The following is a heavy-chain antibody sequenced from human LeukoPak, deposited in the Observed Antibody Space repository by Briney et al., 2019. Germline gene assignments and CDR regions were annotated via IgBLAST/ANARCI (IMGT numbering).Heavy chain of an antibody. D-gene: IGHD6-13*01. CDR1: GGSISSSSYY. J-gene: IGHJ3*02. V-gene: IGHV4-39*01. CDR2: IYYSGST. Sequence: PSETPSLTCTVSGGSISSSSYYWGWIRQPPGKGLEWIGSIYYSGSTYYNPSLKSRVTISVDTSKNQFSLKLSSVTAADTAVYYCARPSPAAATSTGAFDIWGQGTMVTVSS. CDR3: ARPSPAAATSTGAFDI.